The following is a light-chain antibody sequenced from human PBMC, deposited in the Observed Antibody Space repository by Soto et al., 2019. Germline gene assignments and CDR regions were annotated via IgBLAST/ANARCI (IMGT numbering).Light chain of an antibody. V-gene: IGKV3-11*01. Sequence: EIVLTQSPATLSLSPGDTATLSCRASQSVSTWLTWYQQKPGQAPRLLIYDASNRATGIPARFSGSGSGTDFTLTISSLEPEDFAVYYCQQRSNWPPGGTFGQGTKLEIK. CDR2: DAS. CDR3: QQRSNWPPGGT. J-gene: IGKJ2*01. CDR1: QSVSTW.